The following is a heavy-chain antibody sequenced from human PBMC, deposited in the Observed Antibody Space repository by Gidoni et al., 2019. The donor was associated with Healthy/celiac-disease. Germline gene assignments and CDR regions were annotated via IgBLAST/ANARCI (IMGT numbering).Heavy chain of an antibody. D-gene: IGHD2-2*02. CDR1: GFTFSSYE. CDR2: ISSSGSTI. Sequence: EVQLVESGGGLVQPGGSLRLSCAASGFTFSSYEMNWVRQAPGKGLEWVSYISSSGSTIYYADSVKGRFTISRDNAKNSLYLQMNSLRAEDTAVYYCARALYCSSTSCYSDYGMDVWGQGTTVTVSS. J-gene: IGHJ6*02. CDR3: ARALYCSSTSCYSDYGMDV. V-gene: IGHV3-48*03.